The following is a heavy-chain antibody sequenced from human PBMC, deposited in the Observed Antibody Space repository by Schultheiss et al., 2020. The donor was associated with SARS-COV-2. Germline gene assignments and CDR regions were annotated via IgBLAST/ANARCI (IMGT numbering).Heavy chain of an antibody. D-gene: IGHD6-19*01. Sequence: SETLSLTCTVSGGSISSGDYYWSWIRQPPGKGLEWIGYIYYSGSTYYNPSLKSRVTISVDTSKNQFSLKLSSVTAADTAVYYCARVGFEIAVAGSIDYWGQGTLVTVSS. V-gene: IGHV4-30-4*01. CDR2: IYYSGST. J-gene: IGHJ4*02. CDR1: GGSISSGDYY. CDR3: ARVGFEIAVAGSIDY.